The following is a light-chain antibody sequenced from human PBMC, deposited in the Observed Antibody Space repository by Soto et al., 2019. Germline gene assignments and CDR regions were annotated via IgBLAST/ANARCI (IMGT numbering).Light chain of an antibody. CDR1: QSVLYSSNNKNY. Sequence: DIVMTQSPDSLAVSLGERATINCKSSQSVLYSSNNKNYLAWYQQKPGQPPKLLIYWASTRESGVPDRFSGSGSGTDFTLTISRLEPEDFAVYYCQQYGSSSRTFGQGTKVDIK. V-gene: IGKV4-1*01. J-gene: IGKJ1*01. CDR3: QQYGSSSRT. CDR2: WAS.